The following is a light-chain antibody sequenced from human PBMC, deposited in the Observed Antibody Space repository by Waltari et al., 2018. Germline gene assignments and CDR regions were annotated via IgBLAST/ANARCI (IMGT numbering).Light chain of an antibody. CDR2: DVT. CDR1: GSAVGASDS. Sequence: QSAPTQPASVAGSPGQSITLPCSGVGSAVGASDSVSWHQHHPGNAHQVLIYDVTNRPSGVSDRFSASKSANTASLTISRLQPEDEADYYCSSQTLDGLVLFGGGTRLTVL. V-gene: IGLV2-14*03. CDR3: SSQTLDGLVL. J-gene: IGLJ2*01.